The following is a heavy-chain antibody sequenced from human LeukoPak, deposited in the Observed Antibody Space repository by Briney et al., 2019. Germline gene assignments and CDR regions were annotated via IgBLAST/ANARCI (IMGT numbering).Heavy chain of an antibody. CDR2: TTSDLNVK. V-gene: IGHV3-30-3*01. Sequence: GGSLRLSCAASGFTFRNYVIHWVRQAPGKGLEWVAVTTSDLNVKLYADSVKGRFTISRDNSRSTLYLQMNSLRPEDTAIYYCAREGYYGSGSPPSLYFDYWGQGTLVTVSS. CDR1: GFTFRNYV. J-gene: IGHJ4*02. D-gene: IGHD3-10*01. CDR3: AREGYYGSGSPPSLYFDY.